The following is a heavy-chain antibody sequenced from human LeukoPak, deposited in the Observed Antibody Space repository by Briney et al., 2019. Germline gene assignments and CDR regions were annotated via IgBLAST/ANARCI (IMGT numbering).Heavy chain of an antibody. J-gene: IGHJ3*02. CDR3: ARVRFSSGWYIAFDM. V-gene: IGHV1-46*01. D-gene: IGHD6-19*01. CDR2: IHPSGGST. CDR1: GDTFSSNY. Sequence: ASVKVSCKASGDTFSSNYVQGVRQAPGQGLEWMGIIHPSGGSTTYAQKFQGRVTMTRDTSTRTVYMELSSLRSEDTAMYYCARVRFSSGWYIAFDMWGQGTMVTVSS.